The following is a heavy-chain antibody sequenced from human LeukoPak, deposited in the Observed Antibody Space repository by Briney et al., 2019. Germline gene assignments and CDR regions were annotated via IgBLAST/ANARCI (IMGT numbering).Heavy chain of an antibody. CDR1: GGTFSSYA. D-gene: IGHD1-26*01. V-gene: IGHV1-69*01. J-gene: IGHJ6*02. CDR2: IIPIFGTA. Sequence: SVTVSCTASGGTFSSYAISWVRQAPGQGLEWMGGIIPIFGTANYAQKFQGRVTITADESTSTAYMELSSLRSEDTAAYYCARDQGYSGSYLIGTYYGMDVWGQGTTVTVSS. CDR3: ARDQGYSGSYLIGTYYGMDV.